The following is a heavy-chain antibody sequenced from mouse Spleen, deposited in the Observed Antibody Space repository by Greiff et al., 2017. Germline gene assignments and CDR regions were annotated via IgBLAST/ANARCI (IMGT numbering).Heavy chain of an antibody. V-gene: IGHV2-2*01. J-gene: IGHJ3*01. CDR3: ATEFPHYGNSYSWFAY. CDR2: ICSGGST. Sequence: VQLVESGPGLVQPSQSLSITCTVSGFSLTSYGVHWVRQSPGKGLEWLGVICSGGSTDYNAAFISRLSISKDNSKSQVFSKMNSLQADDTSIHYCATEFPHYGNSYSWFAYWGQGTLVTVSA. CDR1: GFSLTSYG. D-gene: IGHD1-1*01.